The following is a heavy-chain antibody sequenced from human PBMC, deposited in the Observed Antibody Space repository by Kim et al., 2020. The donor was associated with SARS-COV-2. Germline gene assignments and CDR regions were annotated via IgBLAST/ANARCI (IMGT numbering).Heavy chain of an antibody. CDR3: AKRGYYYYSGAHDPFDC. J-gene: IGHJ4*02. CDR2: ITGNSNTT. V-gene: IGHV3-23*01. D-gene: IGHD3-22*01. CDR1: GFTFNNYA. Sequence: GGSLRLSCAASGFTFNNYAMTWVRQAPGKGLEWMATITGNSNTTYYADSVKGRFTISRDNSRNTVFLQMNNLRAEDTAIYYCAKRGYYYYSGAHDPFDCWGQGTLVTVSS.